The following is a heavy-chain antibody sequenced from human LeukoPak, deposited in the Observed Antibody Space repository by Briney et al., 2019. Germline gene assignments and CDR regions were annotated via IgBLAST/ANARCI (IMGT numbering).Heavy chain of an antibody. V-gene: IGHV3-23*01. CDR2: ITTNGGRT. Sequence: GGSLRLSCAASGFTFASYGMSWVRQAPGKGLEWVSFITTNGGRTSYTDSVEGRFTISRDNPRNTLYMQMNSLRDEDTAVYYCAIMHGYYDGTGYWVQWGQGTLVTVSS. CDR3: AIMHGYYDGTGYWVQ. D-gene: IGHD3-22*01. J-gene: IGHJ1*01. CDR1: GFTFASYG.